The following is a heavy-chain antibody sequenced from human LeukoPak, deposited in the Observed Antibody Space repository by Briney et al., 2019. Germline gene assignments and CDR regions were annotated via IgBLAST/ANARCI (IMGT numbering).Heavy chain of an antibody. V-gene: IGHV4-59*01. J-gene: IGHJ4*02. D-gene: IGHD4/OR15-4a*01. CDR3: ARGDGALQYYLDY. Sequence: SETLSLTCTVSGGSISGYYWSWIRQPPGKGLEWIGYIYSSGRTNYNPSLKSRVTISLDTSKNQFSLKLNSMTAADTAVYYCARGDGALQYYLDYWGQGTLVTVSS. CDR2: IYSSGRT. CDR1: GGSISGYY.